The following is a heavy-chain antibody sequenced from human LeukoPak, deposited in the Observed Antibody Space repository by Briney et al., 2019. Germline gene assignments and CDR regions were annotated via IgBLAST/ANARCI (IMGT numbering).Heavy chain of an antibody. V-gene: IGHV3-7*01. D-gene: IGHD4-23*01. CDR2: IKQDGSEK. Sequence: GGSLRLSCAASGFIFSSSWMSWVRQAPGKGLEWVANIKQDGSEKYYVDSVKGRFTISRDNAKNSLYLQMNSLRAEDTAVYYCAREGDFGGIPGYYYGLDVWGQGTTVTVSS. CDR1: GFIFSSSW. J-gene: IGHJ6*02. CDR3: AREGDFGGIPGYYYGLDV.